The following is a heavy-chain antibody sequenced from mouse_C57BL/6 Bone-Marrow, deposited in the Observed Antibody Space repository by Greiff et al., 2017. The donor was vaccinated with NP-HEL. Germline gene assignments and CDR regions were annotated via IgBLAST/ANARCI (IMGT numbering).Heavy chain of an antibody. CDR2: IDPSDSYT. V-gene: IGHV1-50*01. J-gene: IGHJ2*01. CDR1: GYTFTSYW. D-gene: IGHD1-1*01. CDR3: AREGDYYGSSLDY. Sequence: QVQLQQSGAELVKPGASVKLSCKASGYTFTSYWMQWVKQRPGQGLEWIGEIDPSDSYTNYNQKFKGKATLTVDTSSSTAYMQLSSLTSEDSAVYYCAREGDYYGSSLDYWGQGTTLTVSS.